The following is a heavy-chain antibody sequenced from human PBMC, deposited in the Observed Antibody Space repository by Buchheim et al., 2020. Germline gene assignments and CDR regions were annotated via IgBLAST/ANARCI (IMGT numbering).Heavy chain of an antibody. CDR1: GFTFSSYG. Sequence: QVQLVESGGGVVQPGRSLRLSCAASGFTFSSYGMHWVRQAPGKGLEWVAVIWYDGSNKYYADSVKGRFTISRDNSKNTLYLQMNSLRAEDTAVYYCAREGGYDHGDYYYYYGMDVWGQGTT. D-gene: IGHD4-17*01. J-gene: IGHJ6*02. V-gene: IGHV3-33*01. CDR2: IWYDGSNK. CDR3: AREGGYDHGDYYYYYGMDV.